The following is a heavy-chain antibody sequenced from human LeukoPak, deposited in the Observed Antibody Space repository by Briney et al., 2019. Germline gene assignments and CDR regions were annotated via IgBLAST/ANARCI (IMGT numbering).Heavy chain of an antibody. CDR3: ARTDSYGELDY. D-gene: IGHD4-17*01. CDR1: GFTFSSYG. Sequence: QPGGSLRLSCAASGFTFSSYGMHWVRQAPGKGLEWVAVIWYDGSNKYYADSVKGRFTISRDNSKNTLYLQMNSLRAEDTAVYYCARTDSYGELDYWGQGTLVTVSS. J-gene: IGHJ4*02. CDR2: IWYDGSNK. V-gene: IGHV3-33*08.